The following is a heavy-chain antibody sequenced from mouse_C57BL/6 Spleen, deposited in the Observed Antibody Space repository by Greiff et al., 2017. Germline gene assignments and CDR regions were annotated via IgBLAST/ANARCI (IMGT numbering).Heavy chain of an antibody. CDR2: IDPETGGT. V-gene: IGHV1-15*01. CDR3: TRGTGTGWYFDV. D-gene: IGHD4-1*01. J-gene: IGHJ1*03. CDR1: GYTFTDYE. Sequence: VQLHQSGAELVRPGASVTLSCKASGYTFTDYEMHWVKQTPVHGLEWIGAIDPETGGTAYNQKFKGKAILTADKSSSTAYMELRSLTSEDSAVYYCTRGTGTGWYFDVWGTGTTVTVSS.